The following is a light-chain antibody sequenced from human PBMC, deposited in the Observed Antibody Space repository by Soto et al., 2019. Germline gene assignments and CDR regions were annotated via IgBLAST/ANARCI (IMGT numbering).Light chain of an antibody. V-gene: IGKV3-15*01. CDR1: QSISTN. J-gene: IGKJ1*01. Sequence: MTQSPDTLSVSPGERVTFSCRASQSISTNLAWYQQKPGQAPRLLIYGASTRDTHIPDRFSGTGSETEFTLSVSSPQSEDFAVYYCQQYGTSPQTFGQGTKVDI. CDR2: GAS. CDR3: QQYGTSPQT.